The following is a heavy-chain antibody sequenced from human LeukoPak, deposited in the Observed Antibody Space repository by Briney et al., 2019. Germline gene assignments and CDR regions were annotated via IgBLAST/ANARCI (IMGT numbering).Heavy chain of an antibody. V-gene: IGHV3-23*01. Sequence: AGGSLRLSCAASGFTFSGYSMSWVRQAPGRGLEWVSLISGSGGSTYYADSVKGRFTISRDNSKNTLYLQMNSLRAEDTAIYYCAKEVPYCGGDCYSLLDYWGQGTLVTVSS. D-gene: IGHD2-21*02. CDR1: GFTFSGYS. J-gene: IGHJ4*02. CDR2: ISGSGGST. CDR3: AKEVPYCGGDCYSLLDY.